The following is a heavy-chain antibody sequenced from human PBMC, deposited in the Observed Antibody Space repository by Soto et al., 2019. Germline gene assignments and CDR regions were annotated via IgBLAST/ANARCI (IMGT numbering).Heavy chain of an antibody. Sequence: GASVKVSCKASGGTFSSYAISWVRQAPGQGLEWMGGIIPIFGTANYAQKFQGRVTITADESTSTAYMELSSLRSEDTAVYYCASQLRLGELSLYLLYIWGQGTLVTVSS. CDR2: IIPIFGTA. CDR3: ASQLRLGELSLYLLYI. V-gene: IGHV1-69*13. J-gene: IGHJ4*02. CDR1: GGTFSSYA. D-gene: IGHD3-16*02.